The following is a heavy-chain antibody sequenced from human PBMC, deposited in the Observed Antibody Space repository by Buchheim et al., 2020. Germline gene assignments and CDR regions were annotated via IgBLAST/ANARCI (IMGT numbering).Heavy chain of an antibody. Sequence: QVQLVESGGGVVQPGRSLRLSCAASGFTFSSYGMHWVRQAPGKGLEWVAFIRYDGSNKYYADSVKGRFTISRDNSKNTPYLQMNSLRAEDTAVYYCAKDRGYHDSSGYYYYWGQGTL. CDR3: AKDRGYHDSSGYYYY. V-gene: IGHV3-30*02. D-gene: IGHD3-22*01. CDR1: GFTFSSYG. J-gene: IGHJ4*02. CDR2: IRYDGSNK.